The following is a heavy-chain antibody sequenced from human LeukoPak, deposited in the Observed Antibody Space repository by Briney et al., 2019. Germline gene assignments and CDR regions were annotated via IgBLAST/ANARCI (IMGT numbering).Heavy chain of an antibody. V-gene: IGHV4-4*09. J-gene: IGHJ4*02. D-gene: IGHD6-13*01. Sequence: NPSETLSLTCTVSGGSISSYYWSWIRQPPGKGLEWIGCIYTNGNTNYNPSLKSRVTISVDTSKNQFSLKLSSVTAADTAVYYCARKDSTSWNFDYWGQGTLVTVSS. CDR3: ARKDSTSWNFDY. CDR2: IYTNGNT. CDR1: GGSISSYY.